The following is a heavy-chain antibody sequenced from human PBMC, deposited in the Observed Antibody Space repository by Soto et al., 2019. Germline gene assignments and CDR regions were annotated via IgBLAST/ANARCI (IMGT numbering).Heavy chain of an antibody. CDR3: ARDNGIAGSFDP. D-gene: IGHD6-13*01. J-gene: IGHJ5*02. V-gene: IGHV3-48*02. CDR1: GFTFSRYS. Sequence: PGVSLRLSCAASGFTFSRYSMNWVRQAPGKGLEWISYITSSSNTIYYADSVKGRFTISRDNAKNSLFLQMNSLRDEDTAMYFCARDNGIAGSFDPWGQGTLVTVSS. CDR2: ITSSSNTI.